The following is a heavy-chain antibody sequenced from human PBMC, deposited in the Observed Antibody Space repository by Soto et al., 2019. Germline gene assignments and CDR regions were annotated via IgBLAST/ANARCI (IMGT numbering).Heavy chain of an antibody. D-gene: IGHD1-26*01. J-gene: IGHJ4*02. CDR2: ISYSGST. V-gene: IGHV4-59*01. CDR3: ARGVGARSSNLDY. Sequence: SETLSLTCTVPGDPISSYFWTWVRQSPGKGLEWIGYISYSGSTNYNPPLKSRVTISIDTSKNQFSLMLESVTAADTAVYYCARGVGARSSNLDYWGQGLLVTVSS. CDR1: GDPISSYF.